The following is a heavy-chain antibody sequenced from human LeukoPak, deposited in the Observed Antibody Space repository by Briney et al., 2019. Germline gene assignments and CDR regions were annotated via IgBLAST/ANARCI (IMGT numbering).Heavy chain of an antibody. Sequence: GGSLRLSCAASGFNFGTYDMSWGRQRPGKGVEWVSAISTSSVTTKYADPVKGRFIIFRDNYKNTLYLQMNSLRAEDTAIYYCAKDPNGDYIGAFDDWGQGTMVTVSS. V-gene: IGHV3-23*01. CDR1: GFNFGTYD. J-gene: IGHJ3*01. CDR2: ISTSSVTT. CDR3: AKDPNGDYIGAFDD. D-gene: IGHD2-8*01.